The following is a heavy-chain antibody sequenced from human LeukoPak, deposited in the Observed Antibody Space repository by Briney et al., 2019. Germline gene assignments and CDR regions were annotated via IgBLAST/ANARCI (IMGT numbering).Heavy chain of an antibody. Sequence: QPGRSLRLSCAASGFTFSIYGTHWVRQAPGKGLEWVADIADDGKTTYYADSVKGRFTISRDNSKNTLYLQMSSLRAEDTAVYYCAKDEIGGRYFDWPDAFDIWGQGTMVTVSS. CDR1: GFTFSIYG. CDR2: IADDGKTT. J-gene: IGHJ3*02. V-gene: IGHV3-30*18. D-gene: IGHD3-9*01. CDR3: AKDEIGGRYFDWPDAFDI.